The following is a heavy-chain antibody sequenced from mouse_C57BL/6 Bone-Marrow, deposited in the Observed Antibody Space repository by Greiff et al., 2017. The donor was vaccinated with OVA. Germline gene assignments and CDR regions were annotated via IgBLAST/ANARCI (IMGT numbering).Heavy chain of an antibody. CDR2: IDPSDSYT. V-gene: IGHV1-59*01. D-gene: IGHD2-2*01. Sequence: QVQLQQSGAELVRPGTSVKLPCKASGYTFTSYWMHWVKQRPGQGLEWIGVIDPSDSYTNYNQKFKGKATLTVDTSSSTAYMQLSSLTSEDSAVYYCARSTGYLYAMDYWGQGTSVTVSS. CDR1: GYTFTSYW. J-gene: IGHJ4*01. CDR3: ARSTGYLYAMDY.